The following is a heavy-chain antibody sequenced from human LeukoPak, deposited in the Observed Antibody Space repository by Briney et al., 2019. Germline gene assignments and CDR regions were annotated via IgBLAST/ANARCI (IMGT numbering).Heavy chain of an antibody. CDR2: INPSGGST. CDR3: ARGLRIVGATTSDDYYFDY. Sequence: GASVKVSCKASGYTFTSYYMHWVRQAPGQGLEWMGIINPSGGSTSYAQKFQGRVTMTRDTSTSTVYMELSSLRSEDTAVYYCARGLRIVGATTSDDYYFDYWGQGTLVTVSS. CDR1: GYTFTSYY. D-gene: IGHD1-26*01. V-gene: IGHV1-46*01. J-gene: IGHJ4*02.